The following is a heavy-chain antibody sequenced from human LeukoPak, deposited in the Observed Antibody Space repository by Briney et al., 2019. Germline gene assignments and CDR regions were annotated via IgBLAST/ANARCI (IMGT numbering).Heavy chain of an antibody. CDR3: ARGQRNRRYYYYMDV. D-gene: IGHD6-25*01. CDR1: GGSFSGYY. CDR2: INHSGST. V-gene: IGHV4-34*01. Sequence: PSETLSLTCAVYGGSFSGYYWSWIRQPPGRGLEWIGEINHSGSTNYNPSLKSRVTISVDTSKNQFSLKLSSVTAADTAVYYCARGQRNRRYYYYMDVWGKGTTVTVSS. J-gene: IGHJ6*03.